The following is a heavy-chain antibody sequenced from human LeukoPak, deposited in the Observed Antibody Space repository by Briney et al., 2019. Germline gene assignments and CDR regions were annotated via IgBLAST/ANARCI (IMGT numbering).Heavy chain of an antibody. CDR1: GFTFDDYA. J-gene: IGHJ6*02. Sequence: GGSLRLSCAASGFTFDDYAMHWVRQAPGKGLEWVSGISWNSGSIGYADSAKGRFTISRDNAKNSLYLQMNSLRAEDTALYYCAKDDTASYYYYGMDVWGQGTTVTVSS. CDR2: ISWNSGSI. CDR3: AKDDTASYYYYGMDV. V-gene: IGHV3-9*01. D-gene: IGHD5-18*01.